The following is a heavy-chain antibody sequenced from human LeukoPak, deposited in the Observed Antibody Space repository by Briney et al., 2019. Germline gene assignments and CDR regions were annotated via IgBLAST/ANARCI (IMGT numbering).Heavy chain of an antibody. D-gene: IGHD3-22*01. CDR3: ARVIYYDSSGYYPYAFDI. Sequence: ASVKVSCKASGYTFTGYYMHWVRQAPGQGLEWMGWINPNSGGTNYAQKFQGRVTMTRDTSISTAYMELSRLRSDDTAVYYCARVIYYDSSGYYPYAFDIWGQGTMVTVSS. CDR1: GYTFTGYY. J-gene: IGHJ3*02. CDR2: INPNSGGT. V-gene: IGHV1-2*02.